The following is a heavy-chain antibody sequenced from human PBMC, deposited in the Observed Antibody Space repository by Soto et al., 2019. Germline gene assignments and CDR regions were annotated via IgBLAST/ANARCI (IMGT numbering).Heavy chain of an antibody. CDR2: IYYSGST. J-gene: IGHJ3*02. D-gene: IGHD6-13*01. CDR3: ARPSSSWTGKTLTSFDI. Sequence: QLQLQESGPGLVKPSETLSLTCTVSGGSISSSSYYWGWIRQPPGKGLEWIGSIYYSGSTYYNPSLKSRVTISVDTSKNQFSLKLSSVTAADTAVYYCARPSSSWTGKTLTSFDIWGQGTMVTVSS. V-gene: IGHV4-39*01. CDR1: GGSISSSSYY.